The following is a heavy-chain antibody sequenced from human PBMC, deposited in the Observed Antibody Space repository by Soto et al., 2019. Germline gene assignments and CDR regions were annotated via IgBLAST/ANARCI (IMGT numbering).Heavy chain of an antibody. D-gene: IGHD1-1*01. J-gene: IGHJ4*02. V-gene: IGHV3-33*01. CDR1: GSTFSSYA. CDR3: AREETGTFDC. Sequence: QVQLVESGGGVVQPGRSLRLSCAASGSTFSSYAMHWVRQAPGKGLEWVAVIWYDGSNEDYADSVKGRFTISRDNSKKTLCLQMNSLRVEDTAVYYCAREETGTFDCWGQGTLVTVSS. CDR2: IWYDGSNE.